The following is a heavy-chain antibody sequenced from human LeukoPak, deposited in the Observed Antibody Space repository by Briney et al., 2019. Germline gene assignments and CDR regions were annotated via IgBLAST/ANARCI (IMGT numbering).Heavy chain of an antibody. CDR3: ARSESSTSGRYYGMDV. Sequence: PGGSLRLSCAASGFTFRGYSMNWVRQAPGKGLEWVSYITSSSSAVYYADSVKGRFTISRDNARSSLYLQMNSLGDEDTAIYYCARSESSTSGRYYGMDVWGQGTTVTVSS. J-gene: IGHJ6*02. CDR2: ITSSSSAV. V-gene: IGHV3-48*02. D-gene: IGHD2-2*01. CDR1: GFTFRGYS.